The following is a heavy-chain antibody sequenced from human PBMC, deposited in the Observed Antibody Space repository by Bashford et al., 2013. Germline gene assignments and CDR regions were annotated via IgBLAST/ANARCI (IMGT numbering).Heavy chain of an antibody. CDR3: ARHDYGDGLRS. J-gene: IGHJ3*01. CDR2: TRHGGAT. CDR1: GGSLNSSY. V-gene: IGHV4-34*01. D-gene: IGHD4-17*01. Sequence: SETLSLTCTVDGGSLNSSYWSWIRQPPGKGLEWIGETRHGGATNYNPSLKSRVTISVDTSKNQFSLNLSSVTAADTAVYYCARHDYGDGLRSWGQGTMVTVSS.